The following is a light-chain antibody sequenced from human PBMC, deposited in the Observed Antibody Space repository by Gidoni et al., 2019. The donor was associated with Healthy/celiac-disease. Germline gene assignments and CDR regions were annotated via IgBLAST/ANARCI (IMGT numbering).Light chain of an antibody. CDR3: QQYGSSVYT. Sequence: EILLTQSLRPLSLSPGERATLSCRASQSVSSSYLAWYQQKPGQAPRLLIYGASSRATGIPDRFSGSGSGTDFTLTISRLEPEDFAVYYCQQYGSSVYTFGQGTKLEI. CDR1: QSVSSSY. V-gene: IGKV3-20*01. CDR2: GAS. J-gene: IGKJ2*01.